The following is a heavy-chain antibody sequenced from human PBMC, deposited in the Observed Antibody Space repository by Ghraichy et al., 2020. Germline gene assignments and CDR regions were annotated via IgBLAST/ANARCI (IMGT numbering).Heavy chain of an antibody. V-gene: IGHV4-30-2*01. Sequence: SETLSLTCTVSGGSISSGGYSWSWIRQPPGKGLEWIGYIYHSGSTYYNPSLKSRVTISVDRSKNQFSLKLSSVTAADTAVYYCARVVTIFGVVTSCAFDIWGQGTMVTVSS. D-gene: IGHD3-3*01. CDR3: ARVVTIFGVVTSCAFDI. J-gene: IGHJ3*02. CDR2: IYHSGST. CDR1: GGSISSGGYS.